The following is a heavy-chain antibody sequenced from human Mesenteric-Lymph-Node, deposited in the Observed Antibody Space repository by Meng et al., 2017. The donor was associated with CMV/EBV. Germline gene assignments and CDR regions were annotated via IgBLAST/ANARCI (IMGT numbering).Heavy chain of an antibody. V-gene: IGHV1-2*02. CDR3: ARDLGAAARRVGY. Sequence: ASVKVSCKASGYPLSGSSMHWVRQAPGQGLEWMGWINVNSGGTLYAQKFQGRVTMTRDTSISTAYMELSRLRSDDTAVYYCARDLGAAARRVGYWGQGTLVTVSS. J-gene: IGHJ4*02. CDR2: INVNSGGT. CDR1: GYPLSGSS. D-gene: IGHD6-13*01.